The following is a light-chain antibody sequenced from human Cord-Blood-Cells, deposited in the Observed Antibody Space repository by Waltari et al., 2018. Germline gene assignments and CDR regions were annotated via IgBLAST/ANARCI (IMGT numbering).Light chain of an antibody. CDR2: EGS. Sequence: QSALTQPASVSGSPGQSITISCTGTSSDVGSYNLVSWYQQHPGKAPKLMIYEGSKRPSGVSHRFSGSKSGNTASLTISALQAEDEADYYCCSYAGSSTWVFGGGTKLTVL. V-gene: IGLV2-23*01. CDR1: SSDVGSYNL. CDR3: CSYAGSSTWV. J-gene: IGLJ3*02.